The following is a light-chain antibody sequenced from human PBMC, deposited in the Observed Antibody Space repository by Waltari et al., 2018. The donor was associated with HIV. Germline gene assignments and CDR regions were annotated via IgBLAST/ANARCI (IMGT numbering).Light chain of an antibody. CDR2: WSS. CDR1: QSVLSSSNNQHY. J-gene: IGKJ4*01. Sequence: EIVMTQSPDALAVSLGERATISCKSSQSVLSSSNNQHYLTWYQQKPGQPPKLIMYWSSTRKSGCPDRFSGSGSGTDFTLTISSLQAQDVAVYYCQQFCSSPPTFGGGTKVEIK. V-gene: IGKV4-1*01. CDR3: QQFCSSPPT.